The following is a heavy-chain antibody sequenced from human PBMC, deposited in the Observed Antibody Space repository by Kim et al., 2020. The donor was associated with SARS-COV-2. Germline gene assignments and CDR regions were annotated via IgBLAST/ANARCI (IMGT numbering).Heavy chain of an antibody. CDR3: ARGVTMVRYADY. V-gene: IGHV4-34*01. D-gene: IGHD3-10*01. J-gene: IGHJ4*02. Sequence: TYNPSLKSRVTISVDTSKNPFSLRLSSVTAADTAVYYCARGVTMVRYADYWGQGTLVTVSS.